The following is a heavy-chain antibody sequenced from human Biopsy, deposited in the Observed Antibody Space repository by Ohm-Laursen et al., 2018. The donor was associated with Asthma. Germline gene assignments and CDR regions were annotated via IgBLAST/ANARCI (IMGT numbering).Heavy chain of an antibody. D-gene: IGHD6-13*01. CDR3: VRGSSSWHHGPFHYYYGLDV. V-gene: IGHV4-39*01. CDR1: SGSGGYMRSGNYY. J-gene: IGHJ6*02. CDR2: IYYSGTT. Sequence: GTLSLTCSLSSGSGGYMRSGNYYWGWIRQPPGKGLERIGSIYYSGTTYYNPSLESRVTVSADTKKNHFSLKLTSATAADTAVYYCVRGSSSWHHGPFHYYYGLDVWGQGTTATVSS.